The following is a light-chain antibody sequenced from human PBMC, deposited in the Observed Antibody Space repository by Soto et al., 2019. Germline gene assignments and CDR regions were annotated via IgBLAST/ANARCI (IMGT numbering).Light chain of an antibody. CDR1: HSFANNY. CDR2: AAS. V-gene: IGKV3-20*01. J-gene: IGKJ1*01. Sequence: IVLTKSPATLSLSPDARATISCRASHSFANNYLAWYQQKHGQAPRLIIFAASSRATGVPHRFSANESATDFTLTITRLEPEDFAFYYGQQYGGAPPWTFGQGTRVEIK. CDR3: QQYGGAPPWT.